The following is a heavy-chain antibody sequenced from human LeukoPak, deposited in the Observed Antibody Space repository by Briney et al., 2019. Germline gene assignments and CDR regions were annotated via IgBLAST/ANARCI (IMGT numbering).Heavy chain of an antibody. CDR2: IWYDGSNK. V-gene: IGHV3-33*01. CDR1: GFTFSSYG. Sequence: AGGSLRLSCAAPGFTFSSYGMHWVRQAPGKGLEWVAVIWYDGSNKYYADSVKGRFTISRDNSKNTLYLHMNSLRAEDTAVYYCARDSAAYSSSYFAYWGQGTLVTVSP. CDR3: ARDSAAYSSSYFAY. D-gene: IGHD6-13*01. J-gene: IGHJ4*02.